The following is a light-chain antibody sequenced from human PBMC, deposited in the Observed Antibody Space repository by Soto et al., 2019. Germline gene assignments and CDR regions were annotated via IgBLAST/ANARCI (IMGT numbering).Light chain of an antibody. V-gene: IGLV4-69*01. CDR1: SGHNSYA. Sequence: QSVLTQSPSASASLGASVELTCTLSSGHNSYAIAWHQQQPEKGPRYLMKLNSDGSHSKGDGIPDRFSGSSSGAERYLTISSLQSEDEADYYCQTWGTGIRVFGGGPKLTVL. J-gene: IGLJ2*01. CDR2: LNSDGSH. CDR3: QTWGTGIRV.